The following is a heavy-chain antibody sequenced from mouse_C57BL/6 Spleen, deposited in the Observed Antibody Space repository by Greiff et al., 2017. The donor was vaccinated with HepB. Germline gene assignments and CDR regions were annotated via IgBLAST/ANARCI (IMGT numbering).Heavy chain of an antibody. J-gene: IGHJ1*03. CDR3: TGYDGIWWYFGV. V-gene: IGHV6-6*01. Sequence: EVKVVESGGGLVQPGGSMKLSCAASGFTFSDAWMDWVRQSPEKGLEWVAEIRNKANNHATYYAESVKGRFTISRDDSKSSVYLQMNSLRAEDTGIYYCTGYDGIWWYFGVWGTGTTVTVSS. CDR1: GFTFSDAW. CDR2: IRNKANNHAT. D-gene: IGHD2-12*01.